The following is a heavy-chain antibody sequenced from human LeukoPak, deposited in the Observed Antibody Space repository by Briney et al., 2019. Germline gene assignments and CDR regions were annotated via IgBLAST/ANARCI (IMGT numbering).Heavy chain of an antibody. CDR3: AKQGIWRLRSTQDAFDI. D-gene: IGHD2/OR15-2a*01. J-gene: IGHJ3*02. V-gene: IGHV3-23*01. CDR1: GFTFSSDA. Sequence: GGSLRLSCAASGFTFSSDAMSWVRQAPGKGLEWVSAISGSGGSTYYADSVKGRFTISRDNSKNTLYLQMNSLRAEDTAVYYCAKQGIWRLRSTQDAFDIWGQGTMVTVSS. CDR2: ISGSGGST.